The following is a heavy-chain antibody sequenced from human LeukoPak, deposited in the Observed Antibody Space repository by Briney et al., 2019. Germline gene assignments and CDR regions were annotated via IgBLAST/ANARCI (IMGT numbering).Heavy chain of an antibody. CDR3: ARATAYYDFPNWFDP. CDR1: GGSISSYY. D-gene: IGHD3-3*01. V-gene: IGHV4-59*01. Sequence: PSETLSLTCTVSGGSISSYYWSWIRQPPGKGLEWIGYIHYSGSTNYNPSLKSRVTTSVDTSKNQFSLKLSSVAAADTAVYYCARATAYYDFPNWFDPWGQGTLVTVSS. CDR2: IHYSGST. J-gene: IGHJ5*02.